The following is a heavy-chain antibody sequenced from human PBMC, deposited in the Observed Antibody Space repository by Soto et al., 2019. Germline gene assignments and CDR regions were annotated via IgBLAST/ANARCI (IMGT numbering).Heavy chain of an antibody. CDR3: AKGATYYDFWSGYSGGMDV. CDR2: ISYDGSNK. D-gene: IGHD3-3*01. Sequence: PGGSLRLSCAASGFTFSSYGRHWVRQAPGKGLEWVAVISYDGSNKYYADSVKGRFTISRDNSKNTLYLQMNSLRAEDTAVYYCAKGATYYDFWSGYSGGMDVWGQGTTVTVSS. J-gene: IGHJ6*02. CDR1: GFTFSSYG. V-gene: IGHV3-30*18.